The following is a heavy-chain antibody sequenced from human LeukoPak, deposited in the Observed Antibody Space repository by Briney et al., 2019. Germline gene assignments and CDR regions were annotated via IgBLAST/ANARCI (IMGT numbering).Heavy chain of an antibody. J-gene: IGHJ4*02. CDR1: GFTFSNYN. Sequence: PGGSLRLSCETSGFTFSNYNMNWVRQAPGKGLEWVSYITGSKSTIYYADSVKGRFTISRDNAKKSLYLQMNRLRAEDSAVYYCARDFHRRLYDSSGYYPYWGQGTLVTVSS. D-gene: IGHD3-22*01. CDR2: ITGSKSTI. CDR3: ARDFHRRLYDSSGYYPY. V-gene: IGHV3-48*01.